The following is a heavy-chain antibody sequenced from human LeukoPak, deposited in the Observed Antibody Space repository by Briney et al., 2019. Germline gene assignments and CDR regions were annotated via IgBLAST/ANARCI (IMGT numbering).Heavy chain of an antibody. Sequence: GGSLGLSCAASGFTVSSNYMSWVRQAPGKGLEWVSVIYSGGSTYYADSVKGRFTISRHNSKNTLYLQMNSLRAEDTAVYYCARDPLWFGELDYYYYYGMDVWGQGTTVTVSS. CDR1: GFTVSSNY. CDR3: ARDPLWFGELDYYYYYGMDV. D-gene: IGHD3-10*01. V-gene: IGHV3-53*04. CDR2: IYSGGST. J-gene: IGHJ6*02.